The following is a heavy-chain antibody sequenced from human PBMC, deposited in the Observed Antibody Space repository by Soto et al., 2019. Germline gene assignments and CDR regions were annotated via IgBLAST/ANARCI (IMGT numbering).Heavy chain of an antibody. V-gene: IGHV3-23*01. J-gene: IGHJ3*02. Sequence: EVQLLESGGGLVQPGGSLRLSCAASGFTFSSYAMSWVRQAPGKGLEWVSAISGSGGSTYYADSVKGRFTVSRDNSKNTLYLQMNSLRAEDTAVYYCARGRDYYDSSGYFSGAFDIWGQGTMVTVSS. CDR3: ARGRDYYDSSGYFSGAFDI. D-gene: IGHD3-22*01. CDR2: ISGSGGST. CDR1: GFTFSSYA.